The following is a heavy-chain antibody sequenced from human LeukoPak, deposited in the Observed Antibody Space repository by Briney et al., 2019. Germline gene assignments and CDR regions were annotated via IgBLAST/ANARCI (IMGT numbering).Heavy chain of an antibody. J-gene: IGHJ6*02. CDR1: GGTFSSYA. CDR3: ASGIMITFGGVIVTPYYYYGMDV. V-gene: IGHV1-69*04. D-gene: IGHD3-16*02. Sequence: GASVKVSCKASGGTFSSYAISWVRQAPGQGLEWMGRIIPILGIANYAQKFQGRVTITADKSTSTAYMELSSLRSDDTAVYYCASGIMITFGGVIVTPYYYYGMDVWGQGTTVTVSS. CDR2: IIPILGIA.